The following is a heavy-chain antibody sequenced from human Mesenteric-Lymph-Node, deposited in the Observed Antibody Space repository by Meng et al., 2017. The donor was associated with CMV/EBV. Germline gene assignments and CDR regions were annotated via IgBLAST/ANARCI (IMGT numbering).Heavy chain of an antibody. D-gene: IGHD1-7*01. V-gene: IGHV1-2*02. CDR2: INPDSGGT. CDR3: ARESDWSYAY. CDR1: GYTFTGYY. Sequence: ASVKVSCKASGYTFTGYYIHWVRQAPGQGLEWMGWINPDSGGTNYAQKFQGRVAMTRDTSISTAYMELSRLRSDDTAIYFCARESDWSYAYWGQGTLVTVSS. J-gene: IGHJ4*02.